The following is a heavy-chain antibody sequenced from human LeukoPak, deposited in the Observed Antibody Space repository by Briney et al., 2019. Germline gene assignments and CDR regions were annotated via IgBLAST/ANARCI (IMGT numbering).Heavy chain of an antibody. CDR1: GLTFSNYA. Sequence: PGGSLRPSCAASGLTFSNYAMTWVRQAPGKGLEWVSALSGSGNGTYNADSVKGRFTISRDNSKNTLYLRMNSMRAEDTAVYYCAKDTAALSFVIDSWGQGTLVTVSS. D-gene: IGHD2-15*01. V-gene: IGHV3-23*01. J-gene: IGHJ4*02. CDR2: LSGSGNGT. CDR3: AKDTAALSFVIDS.